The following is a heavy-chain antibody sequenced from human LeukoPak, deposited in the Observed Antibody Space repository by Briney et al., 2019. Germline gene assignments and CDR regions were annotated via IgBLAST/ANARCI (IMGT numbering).Heavy chain of an antibody. V-gene: IGHV3-7*01. Sequence: PGGSLRLSCAASGFTFSNCWMNWGGQAPGKGLEWVTHINQDGSEKNYVDSVKGRFTISRDNAKNSLYLQMNSLGAEDTAVYYCASDVRKYGYVADYWGQGTLVTVSS. CDR2: INQDGSEK. CDR1: GFTFSNCW. D-gene: IGHD5-18*01. CDR3: ASDVRKYGYVADY. J-gene: IGHJ4*02.